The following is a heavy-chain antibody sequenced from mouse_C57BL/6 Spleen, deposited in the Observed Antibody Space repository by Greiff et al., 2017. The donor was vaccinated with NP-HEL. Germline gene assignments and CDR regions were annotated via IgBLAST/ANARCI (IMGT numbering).Heavy chain of an antibody. Sequence: EVQLQQSGPELVKPGASVKISCKASGYTFTDYYMNWVKQSHGKSLEWIGDINPNNGGTSYNQKFKGKATLTVDKSSSTAYMEIRSLTSEDSAVYYCAGLGVYGSSDAMDDWGQGTSVTVSS. CDR2: INPNNGGT. D-gene: IGHD1-1*01. J-gene: IGHJ4*01. V-gene: IGHV1-26*01. CDR3: AGLGVYGSSDAMDD. CDR1: GYTFTDYY.